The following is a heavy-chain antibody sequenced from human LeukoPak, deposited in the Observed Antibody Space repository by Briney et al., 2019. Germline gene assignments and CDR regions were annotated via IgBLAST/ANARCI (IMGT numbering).Heavy chain of an antibody. CDR2: IKQDGSEK. CDR1: GFTFSSYW. V-gene: IGHV3-7*01. Sequence: GGSLRLSCAASGFTFSSYWMSWVRQAPGKGREWVANIKQDGSEKYYVDSVKGRFTISRDNAKNSLYLQMNSLRAEDTAVYYCARDRRYCSSTSCFRGDWFDPWGQGTLVTVSS. D-gene: IGHD2-2*01. J-gene: IGHJ5*02. CDR3: ARDRRYCSSTSCFRGDWFDP.